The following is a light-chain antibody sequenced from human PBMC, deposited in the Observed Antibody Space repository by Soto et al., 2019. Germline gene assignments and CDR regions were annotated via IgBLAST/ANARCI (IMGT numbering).Light chain of an antibody. CDR1: QSVSSSY. CDR3: QQYGSSLTWT. CDR2: GAS. J-gene: IGKJ1*01. V-gene: IGKV3-20*01. Sequence: IVLTQSPGTLSLSPGERATLSCRASQSVSSSYLAWYQQKPGQAPRLPIYGASSRATGIPDRFSGSGSGTDFTLTISRLEPEDFAVYYCQQYGSSLTWTFGQGTKV.